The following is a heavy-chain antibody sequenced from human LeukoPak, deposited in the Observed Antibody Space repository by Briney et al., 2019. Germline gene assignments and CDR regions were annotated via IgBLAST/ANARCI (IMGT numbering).Heavy chain of an antibody. D-gene: IGHD5-24*01. J-gene: IGHJ4*02. Sequence: ASVKVSCKASGYTFNNFDINWVRQATGQGLEWMGWMHPISGNTGYAQKFQGRVTMTRNTSISTAYMELSSLRSEDTAVYYCARGEMATMEVDYWGQGTLVTVSS. V-gene: IGHV1-8*01. CDR1: GYTFNNFD. CDR3: ARGEMATMEVDY. CDR2: MHPISGNT.